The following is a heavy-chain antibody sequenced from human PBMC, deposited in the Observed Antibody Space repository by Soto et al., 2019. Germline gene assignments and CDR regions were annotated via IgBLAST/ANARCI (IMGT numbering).Heavy chain of an antibody. Sequence: PSETLSLTCTVSGGSISSSSYYWGWIRQPPGKGLEWIGSIYYSGSTYYNPSLKSRVTISVDTSKNQFSLKLSSVTAADTAVYYCARARIAAAGTTYFDYWGQGTLVTVSS. CDR1: GGSISSSSYY. D-gene: IGHD6-13*01. J-gene: IGHJ4*02. CDR3: ARARIAAAGTTYFDY. CDR2: IYYSGST. V-gene: IGHV4-39*01.